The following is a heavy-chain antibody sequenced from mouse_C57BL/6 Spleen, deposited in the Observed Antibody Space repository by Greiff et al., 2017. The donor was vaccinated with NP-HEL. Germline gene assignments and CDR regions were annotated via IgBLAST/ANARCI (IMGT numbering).Heavy chain of an antibody. D-gene: IGHD3-2*02. V-gene: IGHV1-55*01. J-gene: IGHJ2*01. CDR3: EREATDY. CDR1: GYTFTSYW. CDR2: IYPGSGST. Sequence: QVHVKQSGAELVKPGASVKMSCKASGYTFTSYWITWVKQRPGQGLEWIGDIYPGSGSTNYNEKFKSKATLTVDTSSSTAYMQLSSLTSEDSAVYYCEREATDYWGQGTTLTVSS.